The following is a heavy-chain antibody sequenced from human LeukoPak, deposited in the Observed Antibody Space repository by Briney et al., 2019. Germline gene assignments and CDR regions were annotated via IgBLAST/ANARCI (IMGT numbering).Heavy chain of an antibody. CDR2: INPNSGGT. J-gene: IGHJ4*02. V-gene: IGHV1-2*02. CDR3: ARAYSWLPRHPIDY. CDR1: GYTFTSYY. Sequence: GASVKVSCKASGYTFTSYYMHWVRQAPGQGLEWMGWINPNSGGTNYAQKFQGRVTMTRDTSISTAYMELSRLRSDDTAVYYCARAYSWLPRHPIDYWGQGTLVTVSS. D-gene: IGHD2-15*01.